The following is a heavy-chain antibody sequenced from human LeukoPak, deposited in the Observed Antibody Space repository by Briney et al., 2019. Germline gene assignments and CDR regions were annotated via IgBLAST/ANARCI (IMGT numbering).Heavy chain of an antibody. D-gene: IGHD1-1*01. CDR2: FYSGDT. CDR3: AGGDGNYFDY. J-gene: IGHJ4*02. V-gene: IGHV4-61*02. CDR1: GGSIGSGSNH. Sequence: SETLSLTCTVSGGSIGSGSNHWSWIRQPAGKGLEWIGRFYSGDTNYNPSLKSRVTISVDTSKNHFSLNLNSMTAADTAVYYCAGGDGNYFDYWGQGALVTVSS.